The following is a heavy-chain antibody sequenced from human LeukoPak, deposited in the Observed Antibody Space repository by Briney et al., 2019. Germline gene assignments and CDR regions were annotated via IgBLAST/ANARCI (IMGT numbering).Heavy chain of an antibody. Sequence: GASVKVSCKASGYTFTSYGISWVRQAPGQGLEWMGWISAYNGNTNYAQKLQGRVTMTRDTSISTAYMDLSRLRSDDTALYYCASRAVVSLISWGQGTLVTVSS. V-gene: IGHV1-18*01. CDR2: ISAYNGNT. CDR1: GYTFTSYG. CDR3: ASRAVVSLIS. J-gene: IGHJ5*02. D-gene: IGHD3-22*01.